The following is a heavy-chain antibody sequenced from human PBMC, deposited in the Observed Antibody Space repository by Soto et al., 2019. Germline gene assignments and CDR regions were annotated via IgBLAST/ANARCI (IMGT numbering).Heavy chain of an antibody. CDR3: ARARYCTNGVCYTADDYYYMDV. J-gene: IGHJ6*03. Sequence: SETLSLTCTVSGGSISSYYWSWIRQPPGKGLEWIGYIYYSGSTNYNPSLKSRVTISVDTSKNQFSLKLSSVTAADTAVYYCARARYCTNGVCYTADDYYYMDVWGKGTTVTVSS. D-gene: IGHD2-8*01. CDR2: IYYSGST. CDR1: GGSISSYY. V-gene: IGHV4-59*01.